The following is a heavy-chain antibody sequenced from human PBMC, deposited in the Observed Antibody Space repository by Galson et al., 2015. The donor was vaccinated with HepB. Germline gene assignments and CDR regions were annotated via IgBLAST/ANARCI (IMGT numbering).Heavy chain of an antibody. CDR1: GYIFTNYA. CDR3: ARDWSAYHQISAMDF. CDR2: INANTGNP. Sequence: SVKVSCKASGYIFTNYAVNWVRQAPGQGLQWMGWINANTGNPTYAQGFTGRFVFSLDTSVNTAYLQIFSLKTEDTAVYYCARDWSAYHQISAMDFWGQGSLVVVSS. J-gene: IGHJ4*02. V-gene: IGHV7-4-1*01. D-gene: IGHD3-3*01.